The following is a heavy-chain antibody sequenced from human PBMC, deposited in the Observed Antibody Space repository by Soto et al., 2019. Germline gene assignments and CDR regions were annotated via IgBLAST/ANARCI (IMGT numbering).Heavy chain of an antibody. V-gene: IGHV4-39*01. Sequence: SEALSLTWPFSCDSISSSTYVLGGIRQPPGKGLEWIGSIYYSVSTYYNPSLKSRVTIFVDTSKNHFSLKLSSVTAADTAVYYCARHLGEGYFEYWGQGTLVTVSS. CDR1: CDSISSSTYV. CDR2: IYYSVST. J-gene: IGHJ4*02. CDR3: ARHLGEGYFEY.